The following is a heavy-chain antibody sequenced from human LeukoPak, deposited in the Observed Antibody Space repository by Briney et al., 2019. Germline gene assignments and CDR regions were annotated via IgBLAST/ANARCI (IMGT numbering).Heavy chain of an antibody. CDR2: FDPEDGET. CDR1: GYTLTELS. Sequence: ASVKVSCKVSGYTLTELSMHWVRQAPGKGLEWMGGFDPEDGETIYAQKFQGRVTMTEDTSTDTAYMELSSLRSEDTAVYYCATGGELAYCGGDCHPPLDYWGQGTLVTVSS. D-gene: IGHD2-21*02. V-gene: IGHV1-24*01. J-gene: IGHJ4*02. CDR3: ATGGELAYCGGDCHPPLDY.